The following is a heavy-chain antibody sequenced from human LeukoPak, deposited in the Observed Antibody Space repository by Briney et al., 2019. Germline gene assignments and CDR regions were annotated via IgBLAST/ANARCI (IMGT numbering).Heavy chain of an antibody. CDR2: IIPIFGTA. J-gene: IGHJ4*02. V-gene: IGHV1-69*05. CDR3: ATTPGDGYNFFGY. Sequence: SVKVSCKASGGTFSSYAISWVRQAPGQGLEWMGGIIPIFGTANYAQKFQGRVTITTDESTSTAYMELSSLRSEDTAVYYCATTPGDGYNFFGYWGQGTLVTVSS. D-gene: IGHD5-24*01. CDR1: GGTFSSYA.